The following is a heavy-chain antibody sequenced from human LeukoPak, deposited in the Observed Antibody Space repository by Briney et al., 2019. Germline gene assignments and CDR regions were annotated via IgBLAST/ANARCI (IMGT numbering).Heavy chain of an antibody. J-gene: IGHJ4*02. Sequence: SETLSLTCTVSGGSISSSSYYWGWIRQPPGKGLEWIGSIYYSGSTYYNPSLKSRVTISVDTSKNQFSLKLSSVTAADTAVYYCASRSSSGYSYGYREDYWGQGTLVTVSS. D-gene: IGHD5-18*01. CDR1: GGSISSSSYY. V-gene: IGHV4-39*01. CDR3: ASRSSSGYSYGYREDY. CDR2: IYYSGST.